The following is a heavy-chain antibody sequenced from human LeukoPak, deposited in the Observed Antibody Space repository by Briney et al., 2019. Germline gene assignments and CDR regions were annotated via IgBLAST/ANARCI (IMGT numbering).Heavy chain of an antibody. CDR1: GFIFDDYA. CDR2: ISGDGGST. CDR3: AKEMATPFDY. V-gene: IGHV3-43*02. D-gene: IGHD5-24*01. Sequence: QPGGSLRLSCAASGFIFDDYAMHWVRQAPGKGLEWVSLISGDGGSTYYADSVKGRFTISRDNIKNSLYLQMNSLRTEDTALYYCAKEMATPFDYWGQGTLVTVSS. J-gene: IGHJ4*02.